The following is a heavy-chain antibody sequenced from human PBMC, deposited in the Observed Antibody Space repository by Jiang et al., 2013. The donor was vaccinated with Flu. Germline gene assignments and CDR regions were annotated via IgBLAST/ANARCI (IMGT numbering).Heavy chain of an antibody. CDR1: GGSISIISYY. CDR2: VHYSGYT. CDR3: ARGINGVGGYWFDP. V-gene: IGHV4-39*01. Sequence: GLVKPSETLSLTCTVSGGSISIISYYWGWIRQPPGKGLEWIGSVHYSGYTYYNPSLKSRVTISVDTSKNQFSLKMSSVTAADTAVYYCARGINGVGGYWFDPWGQGTLVTVSS. J-gene: IGHJ5*02. D-gene: IGHD2-8*01.